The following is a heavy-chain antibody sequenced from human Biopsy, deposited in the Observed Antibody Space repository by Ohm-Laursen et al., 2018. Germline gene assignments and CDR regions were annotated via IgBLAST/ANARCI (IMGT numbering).Heavy chain of an antibody. D-gene: IGHD7-27*01. CDR2: IYYSGST. J-gene: IGHJ6*02. CDR1: GGSFSGYY. V-gene: IGHV4-59*08. Sequence: GTLSLTCAVYGGSFSGYYWSWIRQPPGKGLECIGHIYYSGSTNYSPSLKSRVTMSVDTSTNQFSLKLSSVTAADTAVYYCARLWGGYHFHGMDVWGQGTTVTVSS. CDR3: ARLWGGYHFHGMDV.